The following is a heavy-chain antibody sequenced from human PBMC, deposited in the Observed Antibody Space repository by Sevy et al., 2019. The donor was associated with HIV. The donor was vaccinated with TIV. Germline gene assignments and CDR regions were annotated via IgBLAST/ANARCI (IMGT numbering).Heavy chain of an antibody. Sequence: SETLSLTCTVSGGSISSGGYYWSWIRQHPGKGLEWIGYIYYSGSTYYHPSLKSRVTISVDTSKNQFSLKLSSVTAADTAVYYCARGGGIVGAPGAFDIWGQGTMVTVSS. CDR3: ARGGGIVGAPGAFDI. J-gene: IGHJ3*02. V-gene: IGHV4-31*03. CDR2: IYYSGST. D-gene: IGHD1-26*01. CDR1: GGSISSGGYY.